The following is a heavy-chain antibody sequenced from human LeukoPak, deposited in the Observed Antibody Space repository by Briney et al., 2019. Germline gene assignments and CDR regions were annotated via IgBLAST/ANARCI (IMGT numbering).Heavy chain of an antibody. Sequence: GASVKVSCKASGYTFTSYYMHWVRQAPGQGLEWMGIINPSGGSTSYAQKFQGRVTMTRDTSTSTVYMELSSLRSEDTAVYYCARDPIYCSSTSCKSRKGLDYWGQGTLVTVSS. V-gene: IGHV1-46*01. CDR2: INPSGGST. CDR1: GYTFTSYY. D-gene: IGHD2-2*01. J-gene: IGHJ4*02. CDR3: ARDPIYCSSTSCKSRKGLDY.